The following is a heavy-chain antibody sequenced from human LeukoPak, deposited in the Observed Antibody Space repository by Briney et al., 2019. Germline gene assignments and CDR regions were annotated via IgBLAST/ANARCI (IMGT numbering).Heavy chain of an antibody. Sequence: GGSLRLSCAASGFTFDDYAMHWVRQAPGKGLEWVSGISWNSGSIGYADSVKGRFTISRDNAKNSLYLQMNSLRAEDTALYYCAKASGGWLRTYYFDYWGQGTLVTVSS. CDR2: ISWNSGSI. D-gene: IGHD5-12*01. CDR3: AKASGGWLRTYYFDY. CDR1: GFTFDDYA. V-gene: IGHV3-9*01. J-gene: IGHJ4*02.